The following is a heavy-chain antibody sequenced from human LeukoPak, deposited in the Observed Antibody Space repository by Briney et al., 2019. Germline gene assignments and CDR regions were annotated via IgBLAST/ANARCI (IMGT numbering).Heavy chain of an antibody. CDR1: GGSISSSSYY. J-gene: IGHJ5*02. D-gene: IGHD2-21*01. CDR2: IYYSGST. Sequence: SETLSLTCTVSGGSISSSSYYWGWIRQPPGKGLEWIGSIYYSGSTYYNPSLESRVTISVDTSKNQFSLKLSSVTAADTAVYYCARHGFRCGGDCYEDWLDPWGQGTLVTVSS. CDR3: ARHGFRCGGDCYEDWLDP. V-gene: IGHV4-39*01.